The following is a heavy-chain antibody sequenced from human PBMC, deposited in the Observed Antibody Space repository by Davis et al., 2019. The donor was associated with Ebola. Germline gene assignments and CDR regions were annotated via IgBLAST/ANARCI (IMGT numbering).Heavy chain of an antibody. J-gene: IGHJ5*02. CDR3: ARGRGYNWFDP. Sequence: SETLSLTCAVSGGSISSSNWWSWVRQPPGKGLEWIGYIYNSGSTKYNPSLKSRVTISVDTSKNQFSLKLSSVTAADTAVYYCARGRGYNWFDPWGQGTLVTVSS. V-gene: IGHV4-4*02. CDR1: GGSISSSNW. CDR2: IYNSGST.